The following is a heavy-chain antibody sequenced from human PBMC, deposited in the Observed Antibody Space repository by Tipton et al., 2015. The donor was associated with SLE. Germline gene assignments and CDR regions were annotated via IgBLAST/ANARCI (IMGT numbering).Heavy chain of an antibody. V-gene: IGHV3-30*04. CDR2: ISYDGSNK. CDR3: ARDCGYGSASH. CDR1: GFTFNSYA. J-gene: IGHJ4*01. D-gene: IGHD3-10*01. Sequence: SLRLSCAASGFTFNSYAMHWVRQAPGKGLEWVAVISYDGSNKYYADSVKGRFTISRDNSKNTLYLQMNSLRAEDTAAYYCARDCGYGSASHWGQGTLVTVSS.